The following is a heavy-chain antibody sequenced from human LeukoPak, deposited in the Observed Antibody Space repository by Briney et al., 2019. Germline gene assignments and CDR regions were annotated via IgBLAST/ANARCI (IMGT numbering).Heavy chain of an antibody. J-gene: IGHJ4*02. V-gene: IGHV1-2*02. CDR2: INPNSGGT. D-gene: IGHD3-22*01. CDR1: GYTFTGYY. Sequence: GASVKVSCKASGYTFTGYYMHWVRQAPGQGLEWMGWINPNSGGTNYAQKFQGRVTMTRDMSTSTVYMELSSLRSEDTAVYYCARDRHYYDSSGYYEGYWGQGTLVTVSS. CDR3: ARDRHYYDSSGYYEGY.